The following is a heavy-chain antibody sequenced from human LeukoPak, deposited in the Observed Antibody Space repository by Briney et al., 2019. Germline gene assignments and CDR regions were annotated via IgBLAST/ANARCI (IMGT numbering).Heavy chain of an antibody. V-gene: IGHV4-34*01. J-gene: IGHJ5*02. D-gene: IGHD3-3*01. CDR3: ARGSFWSGRNWFDP. CDR1: GGSFSGYY. Sequence: SETLSLTCAVYGGSFSGYYWSWIRQPPGKGLEWIGEINHSGSTNYNPSLKGRVTISVDTSKNQFSLRLSSVTAADTAVYYCARGSFWSGRNWFDPWGQGTLVTVSS. CDR2: INHSGST.